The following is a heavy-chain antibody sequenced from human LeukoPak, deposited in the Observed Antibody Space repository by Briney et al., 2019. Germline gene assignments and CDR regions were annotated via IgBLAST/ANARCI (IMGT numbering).Heavy chain of an antibody. CDR2: ISSSSSYI. J-gene: IGHJ4*02. D-gene: IGHD6-6*01. Sequence: GGSLRLSCAASGFTFSSYSMNWVRQAPWEGLEWVSSISSSSSYIYYADSVKGRFTISRDNAKNSPYLQMNSLRAEDTAVYYCARDRERIAARLDYWGQGTLVTVSS. V-gene: IGHV3-21*01. CDR1: GFTFSSYS. CDR3: ARDRERIAARLDY.